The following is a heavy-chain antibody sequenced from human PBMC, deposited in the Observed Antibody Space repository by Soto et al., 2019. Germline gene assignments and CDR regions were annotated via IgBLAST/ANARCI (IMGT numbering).Heavy chain of an antibody. J-gene: IGHJ4*02. V-gene: IGHV4-34*01. CDR3: ARRGYCSGGSCYGTEYYFDY. CDR2: INHSGST. Sequence: SDTLSLTCAVYCGSFSGYYWSWIRQPPGKGLEWIGEINHSGSTNYNPSLKSRVTISVDTSKNQFSLKLSSVTAADTAVYYCARRGYCSGGSCYGTEYYFDYWGQGTLVTVSS. CDR1: CGSFSGYY. D-gene: IGHD2-15*01.